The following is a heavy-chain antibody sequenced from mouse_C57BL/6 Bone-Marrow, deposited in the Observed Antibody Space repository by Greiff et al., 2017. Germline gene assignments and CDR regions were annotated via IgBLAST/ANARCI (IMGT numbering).Heavy chain of an antibody. J-gene: IGHJ3*01. Sequence: VQLKQSGAELVRPGASVKLSCTASGFNIKDDYMHWVKQRPEQGLEWIGWIDPENGDTEYASKFQGKATITADTSSNTAYLQLSSLTSEDTAVYYCTTDGNYFAWFAYWGQGTLVTVSA. CDR2: IDPENGDT. D-gene: IGHD2-1*01. V-gene: IGHV14-4*01. CDR1: GFNIKDDY. CDR3: TTDGNYFAWFAY.